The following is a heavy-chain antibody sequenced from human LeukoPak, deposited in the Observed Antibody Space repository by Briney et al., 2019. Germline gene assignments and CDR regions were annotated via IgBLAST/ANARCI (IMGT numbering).Heavy chain of an antibody. J-gene: IGHJ4*02. Sequence: SETLSLTCTVPGGSINNYYWSWFRQPPGKGLEWIGYIHYSGSTNYIFSLKSRVTISVDTSKSQFSLKLSSVTAADTAVYYCARGAGWYEYWGQGTLVTVSS. CDR1: GGSINNYY. D-gene: IGHD6-19*01. CDR3: ARGAGWYEY. CDR2: IHYSGST. V-gene: IGHV4-59*01.